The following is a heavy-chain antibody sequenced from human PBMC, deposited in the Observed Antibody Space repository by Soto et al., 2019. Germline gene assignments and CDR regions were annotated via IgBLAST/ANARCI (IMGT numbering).Heavy chain of an antibody. D-gene: IGHD3-22*01. CDR1: GFTFSGSA. Sequence: PGGSLRLSCAASGFTFSGSAVHWVRQASGKGLEWVGRIRSKANSYATAYAASVKGRFTISRDDSKNTAYLQMNSLKTEDTAVYYCTSKEYYYDSSGYRDYFDYWGQGTLVTVSS. CDR3: TSKEYYYDSSGYRDYFDY. J-gene: IGHJ4*02. V-gene: IGHV3-73*01. CDR2: IRSKANSYAT.